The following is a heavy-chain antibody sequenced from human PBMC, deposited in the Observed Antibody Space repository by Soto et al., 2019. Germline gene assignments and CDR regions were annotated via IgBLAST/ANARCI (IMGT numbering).Heavy chain of an antibody. CDR1: GFTFSSYA. D-gene: IGHD1-26*01. CDR2: ISGSGGST. CDR3: AKDYRGSYYHYYYYGMDV. J-gene: IGHJ6*02. V-gene: IGHV3-23*01. Sequence: GGSLRLSCAASGFTFSSYAMSWVRQAPGKGLEWVSAISGSGGSTYYADSVKGRFTISRDNSKNTLYLQMNSLRAEDTAVYYCAKDYRGSYYHYYYYGMDVWGQGTTVTVSS.